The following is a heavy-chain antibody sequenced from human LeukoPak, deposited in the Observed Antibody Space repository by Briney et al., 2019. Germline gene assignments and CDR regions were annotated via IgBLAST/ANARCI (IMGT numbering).Heavy chain of an antibody. J-gene: IGHJ5*02. CDR1: GGSISSGGYS. D-gene: IGHD2-15*01. CDR2: IYHSGST. Sequence: PSQTLSLTCAVTGGSISSGGYSWSWIRQPPGKGLEWIGYIYHSGSTYYNPPLKSRVTISVDRSKNQFSLKLSSVTAADTAVYYCARVVVVATYNWFDPWGQGTLVTASS. V-gene: IGHV4-30-2*01. CDR3: ARVVVVATYNWFDP.